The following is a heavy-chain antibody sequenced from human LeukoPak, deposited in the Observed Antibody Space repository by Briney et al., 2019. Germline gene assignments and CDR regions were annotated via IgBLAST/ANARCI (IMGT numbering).Heavy chain of an antibody. CDR1: GYTLTSYG. V-gene: IGHV1-18*01. J-gene: IGHJ3*02. CDR3: ARGRVYYYDSSGYYRAFDI. D-gene: IGHD3-22*01. Sequence: ASVKVSCKASGYTLTSYGISWVRQAPGQGLEWMGWISAYNGNTNYAQKFQGRVTMTRDTSISTAYMELSRLRSGDTAVYYCARGRVYYYDSSGYYRAFDIWGQGTMVTVSS. CDR2: ISAYNGNT.